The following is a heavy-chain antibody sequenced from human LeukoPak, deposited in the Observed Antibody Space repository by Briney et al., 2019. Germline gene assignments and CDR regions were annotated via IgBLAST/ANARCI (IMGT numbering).Heavy chain of an antibody. V-gene: IGHV4-61*01. CDR2: IYYSGST. CDR3: GRHRRGDPFDF. J-gene: IGHJ4*02. CDR1: GGSVSSGSYY. Sequence: SETLSLTCTVSGGSVSSGSYYWSWIRQPPGKGLEWIGYIYYSGSTNYNPSLKSRVTISVDTSKNQFSLKLSSVTAADTAVYYCGRHRRGDPFDFWGQGTLVTVSS.